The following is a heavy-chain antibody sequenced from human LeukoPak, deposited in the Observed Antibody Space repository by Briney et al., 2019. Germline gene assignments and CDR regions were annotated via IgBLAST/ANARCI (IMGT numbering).Heavy chain of an antibody. CDR1: GFTFSGYG. V-gene: IGHV4-38-2*02. J-gene: IGHJ4*02. CDR3: ARDPRRDGYPGNY. CDR2: IYYSGST. D-gene: IGHD5-24*01. Sequence: LRLSCAASGFTFSGYGMHWVRQAPGKGLEWIGSIYYSGSTYYNPSLKSRVTISVDTSKNQFSLKLSSVTAADTAVYYCARDPRRDGYPGNYWGQGTLVTVSS.